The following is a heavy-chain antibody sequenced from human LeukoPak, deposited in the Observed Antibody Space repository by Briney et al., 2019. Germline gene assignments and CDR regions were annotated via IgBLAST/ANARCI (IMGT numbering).Heavy chain of an antibody. CDR3: AVGYCSGGSCYGNPEPHVELYGMDV. CDR2: IIPIFGTA. J-gene: IGHJ6*02. V-gene: IGHV1-69*01. Sequence: SVKVSCKASGGTFSSYAISWVRQAPGQGLEWMGGIIPIFGTANYAQKFQGRVTITADESMSTAYMELSSLRSEDTAVYYCAVGYCSGGSCYGNPEPHVELYGMDVWGQGTTVTVSS. D-gene: IGHD2-15*01. CDR1: GGTFSSYA.